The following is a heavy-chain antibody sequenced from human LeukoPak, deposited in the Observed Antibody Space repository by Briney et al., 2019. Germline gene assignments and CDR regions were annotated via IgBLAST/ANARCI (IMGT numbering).Heavy chain of an antibody. V-gene: IGHV3-48*03. CDR1: GFTFSSYE. Sequence: GGSLRLSCAASGFTFSSYEMNWVRQAPGKGLEWVSYISSSGSTIYYADSVKGRFTMSRDNAKNSLYLKMNSLRAEDTAVYYCASPYYDYVWGSYRFDYWGQGTLVTVSS. CDR2: ISSSGSTI. J-gene: IGHJ4*02. D-gene: IGHD3-16*02. CDR3: ASPYYDYVWGSYRFDY.